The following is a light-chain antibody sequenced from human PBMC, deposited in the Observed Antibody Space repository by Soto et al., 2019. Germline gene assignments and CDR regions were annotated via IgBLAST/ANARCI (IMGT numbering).Light chain of an antibody. CDR3: VSFTTSRSYV. V-gene: IGLV2-14*03. Sequence: SVLAQPASVSDSPGQSITISCTGTSSDIGGNDYVSWYRQYPGEAPKLIIYDVANRPSGVSNRFSGSKSGNTASLIISGLQAEDEADYYCVSFTTSRSYVFGTGTKVTVL. CDR1: SSDIGGNDY. J-gene: IGLJ1*01. CDR2: DVA.